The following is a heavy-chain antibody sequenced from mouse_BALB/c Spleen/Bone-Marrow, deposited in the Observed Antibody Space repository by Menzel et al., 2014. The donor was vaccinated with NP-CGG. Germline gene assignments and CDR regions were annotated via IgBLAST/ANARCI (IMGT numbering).Heavy chain of an antibody. J-gene: IGHJ4*01. V-gene: IGHV1S137*01. D-gene: IGHD2-5*01. CDR1: GYTFTDYA. CDR3: ARGYSNNYAMDY. CDR2: INTYFGDI. Sequence: VHLVESGAELVRPGVSVKIPCKGSGYTFTDYAMHWVKQSHAESLEWIGVINTYFGDISYNQKFKGKATIAVDRTSXTVYMELARLTAEDSAIYYCARGYSNNYAMDYWGQGTSVTVSS.